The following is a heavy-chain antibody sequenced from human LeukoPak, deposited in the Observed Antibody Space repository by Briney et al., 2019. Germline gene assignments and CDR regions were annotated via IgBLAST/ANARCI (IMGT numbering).Heavy chain of an antibody. CDR2: IFPSGGEI. D-gene: IGHD2-8*02. J-gene: IGHJ4*02. CDR1: GFTFSTFA. Sequence: GGSLRLSCEASGFTFSTFAMIWVRQPPGKGLEWVSSIFPSGGEIHYADSVRGRFTISRDNSKSALSLQMNSLRAEDTAIYYCATYRQVLLPFESWGQGTLVTVSS. V-gene: IGHV3-23*01. CDR3: ATYRQVLLPFES.